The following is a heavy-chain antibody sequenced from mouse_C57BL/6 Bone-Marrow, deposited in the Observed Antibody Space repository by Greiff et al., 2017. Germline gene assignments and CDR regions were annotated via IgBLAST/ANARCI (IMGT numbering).Heavy chain of an antibody. V-gene: IGHV1-55*01. CDR1: GYTFTSYW. CDR2: IYPGSGST. D-gene: IGHD1-1*01. CDR3: AREGLRD. J-gene: IGHJ2*01. Sequence: QVQLQQPGAELVKPGASVKMSCKASGYTFTSYWITWVKQRPGQGLEWIGDIYPGSGSTNYNEKFKSKATLTVATSSSTAYMQRSSLTSEDSAVYYCAREGLRDWGQGTTLTVSS.